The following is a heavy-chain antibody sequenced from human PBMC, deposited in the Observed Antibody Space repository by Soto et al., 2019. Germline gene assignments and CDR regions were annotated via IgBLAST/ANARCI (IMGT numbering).Heavy chain of an antibody. J-gene: IGHJ6*02. V-gene: IGHV4-59*12. CDR1: GGSISSYY. CDR3: ARVSAVAPYYYYGMDV. Sequence: SETLSLTCTVSGGSISSYYWSWIRQPPGKGLEWIGYIYYSGSTNYNPSLKSRVTISVDTSKNQFSLKLSSVTAADTAVYYCARVSAVAPYYYYGMDVWGQGTTVTV. D-gene: IGHD6-19*01. CDR2: IYYSGST.